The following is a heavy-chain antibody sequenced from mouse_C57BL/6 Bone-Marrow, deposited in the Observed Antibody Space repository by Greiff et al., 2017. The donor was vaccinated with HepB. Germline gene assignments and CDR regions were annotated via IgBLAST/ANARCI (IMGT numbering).Heavy chain of an antibody. J-gene: IGHJ2*01. Sequence: VKLVESGAELVKPGASVKLSCKASGYTFTEYTIHWVKQRSGQGLEWIGWFYPGSGSIKYNEKFKDKATLTADKSSSTVYMELSRLTSEDSAVYFCARNEGIYDGYYFDYWGQGTPLTVSS. V-gene: IGHV1-62-2*01. CDR2: FYPGSGSI. D-gene: IGHD2-3*01. CDR1: GYTFTEYT. CDR3: ARNEGIYDGYYFDY.